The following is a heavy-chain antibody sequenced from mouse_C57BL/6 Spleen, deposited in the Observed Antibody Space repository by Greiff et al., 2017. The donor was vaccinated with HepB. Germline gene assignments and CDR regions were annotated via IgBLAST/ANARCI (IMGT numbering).Heavy chain of an antibody. V-gene: IGHV5-17*01. D-gene: IGHD2-1*01. CDR3: ARGDGNYFAY. Sequence: EVQGVESGGGLVKPGGSLKLSCAASGFTFSDYGMHWVRQAPEKGLEWVAYISSGSSTIYYADTVKGRFTISRDNAKNTLFLQMTSLRSEDTAMYYCARGDGNYFAYWGQGTLVTVSA. CDR1: GFTFSDYG. J-gene: IGHJ3*01. CDR2: ISSGSSTI.